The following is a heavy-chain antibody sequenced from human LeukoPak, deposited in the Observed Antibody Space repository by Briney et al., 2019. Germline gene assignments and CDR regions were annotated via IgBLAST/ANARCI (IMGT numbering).Heavy chain of an antibody. CDR3: ARAPRDRGYCGATSCFEYMDV. Sequence: SETLSLTCSVSGGSISSYYWSWIRQPPGKGLEWIGYIFYNGNTKYNPSLKSRVTISVDTSKTQFSLKVTSVTAADTAVYYCARAPRDRGYCGATSCFEYMDVWGRGTTVTISS. V-gene: IGHV4-59*01. CDR2: IFYNGNT. D-gene: IGHD2-2*01. CDR1: GGSISSYY. J-gene: IGHJ6*03.